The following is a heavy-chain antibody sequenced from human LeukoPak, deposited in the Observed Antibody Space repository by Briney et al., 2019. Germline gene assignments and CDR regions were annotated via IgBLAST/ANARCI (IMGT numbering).Heavy chain of an antibody. J-gene: IGHJ6*02. D-gene: IGHD3-22*01. V-gene: IGHV3-11*01. CDR2: ISSSGSTI. CDR3: ARDTLLGYYDSSGYYLTYYYGMDV. Sequence: GGSLGLSCAASGFTFSDYYMSWIRQAPGKGLEWVSYISSSGSTIYYADSVKGRFTISRDNAKNSLYLQMNSLRAEDTAVYYCARDTLLGYYDSSGYYLTYYYGMDVWGQGTTVTVSS. CDR1: GFTFSDYY.